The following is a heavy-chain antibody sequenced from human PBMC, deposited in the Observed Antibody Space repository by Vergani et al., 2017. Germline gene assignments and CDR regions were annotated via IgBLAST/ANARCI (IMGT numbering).Heavy chain of an antibody. CDR1: GYTFRNKD. J-gene: IGHJ4*02. CDR2: IIPIFGTA. V-gene: IGHV1-69*01. CDR3: ASGDYGDYDWAYFDY. Sequence: QVQLVQSGAEVKKPGAALNVSCKASGYTFRNKDISWLRQAPGQGLEWMGGIIPIFGTANYAQKFQGRVTITADESTSTAYMELSSLRSEDTAVYYCASGDYGDYDWAYFDYWGQGTLVTVSS. D-gene: IGHD4-17*01.